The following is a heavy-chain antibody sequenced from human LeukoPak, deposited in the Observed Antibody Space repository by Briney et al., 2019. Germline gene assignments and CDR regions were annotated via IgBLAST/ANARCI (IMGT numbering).Heavy chain of an antibody. CDR3: ATLRYYYYYMDF. V-gene: IGHV4-61*02. J-gene: IGHJ6*03. Sequence: SETLSLTYTVSGGSISSGSYYWSWIRQPAGKGLEWIGRIYTSGSTNYNPSLKSRVTISVDTSKNQFSLKLSSVTAADTAVYYCATLRYYYYYMDFWGKGTTVTVSS. CDR1: GGSISSGSYY. D-gene: IGHD4-17*01. CDR2: IYTSGST.